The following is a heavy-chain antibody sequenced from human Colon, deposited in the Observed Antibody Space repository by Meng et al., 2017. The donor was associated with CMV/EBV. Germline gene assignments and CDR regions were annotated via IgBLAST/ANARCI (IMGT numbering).Heavy chain of an antibody. Sequence: GESLKISCAASGFTFSGSAMHWVRQASGKGLEWVGRIRSKANSYATAYAASVKGRFTISRDDSKNTAYLQMNSLKTEDTAVYYCTSDSSSSRTYYYYYGMDVWGQGTTVTVSS. CDR2: IRSKANSYAT. V-gene: IGHV3-73*01. J-gene: IGHJ6*02. CDR1: GFTFSGSA. D-gene: IGHD6-6*01. CDR3: TSDSSSSRTYYYYYGMDV.